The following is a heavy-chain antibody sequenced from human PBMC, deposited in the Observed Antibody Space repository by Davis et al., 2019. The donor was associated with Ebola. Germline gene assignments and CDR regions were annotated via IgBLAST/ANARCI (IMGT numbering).Heavy chain of an antibody. CDR2: IYNGGST. Sequence: GESLKISCAASGFPFSSYWMSWVRQAPGKGLEWVSVIYNGGSTYYADSVKGRFTISRDNSKNTLYLQTNSLRAEDTAVYFCARQLPYYSYGMDVWGQGTTVTVSS. CDR1: GFPFSSYW. J-gene: IGHJ6*02. V-gene: IGHV3-53*01. D-gene: IGHD2-2*01. CDR3: ARQLPYYSYGMDV.